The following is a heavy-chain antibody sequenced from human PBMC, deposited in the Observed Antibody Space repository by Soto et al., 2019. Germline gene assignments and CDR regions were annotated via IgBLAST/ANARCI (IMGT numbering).Heavy chain of an antibody. Sequence: QVLLQQWGAGLLKPSETLSLTCAVYGGSFSAYYWSWIRQPPGKGLEWIGEINHSGSTNYNPSLKSRVTISVDTSKNQFSLKLSSVTAADTAVYYCVRHAQWVIRAYWGQGSLVTVSS. CDR3: VRHAQWVIRAY. D-gene: IGHD6-19*01. J-gene: IGHJ4*02. CDR2: INHSGST. CDR1: GGSFSAYY. V-gene: IGHV4-34*01.